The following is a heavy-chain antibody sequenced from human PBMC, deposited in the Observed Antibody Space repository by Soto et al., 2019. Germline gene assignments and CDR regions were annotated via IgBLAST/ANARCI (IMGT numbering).Heavy chain of an antibody. CDR2: IIPIFGTA. J-gene: IGHJ3*02. V-gene: IGHV1-69*13. CDR3: ARGPPHYYDSSGYYYGSAFDI. Sequence: ASVKVSCKAFGGTFSSYAISWVRQAPGQGLEWMGGIIPIFGTANYAQKFQGRVTITADESTSTAYMELSSLRSEDTAVYYCARGPPHYYDSSGYYYGSAFDIWGQGTMVTVSS. D-gene: IGHD3-22*01. CDR1: GGTFSSYA.